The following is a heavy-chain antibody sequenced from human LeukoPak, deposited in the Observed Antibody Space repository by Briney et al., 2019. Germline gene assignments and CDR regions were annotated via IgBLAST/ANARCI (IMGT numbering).Heavy chain of an antibody. V-gene: IGHV4-34*01. D-gene: IGHD6-19*01. CDR2: INHSGST. CDR3: ASPSDEYSSGWYGSALNY. J-gene: IGHJ4*02. Sequence: SETLSLICAVYGGSFSGCYWSWIRQPPGKGLEWLGEINHSGSTNYNPSLKIRVTISVDTSKTQFSLKLSSVAAADTAVYYCASPSDEYSSGWYGSALNYWGQGTLVTVSS. CDR1: GGSFSGCY.